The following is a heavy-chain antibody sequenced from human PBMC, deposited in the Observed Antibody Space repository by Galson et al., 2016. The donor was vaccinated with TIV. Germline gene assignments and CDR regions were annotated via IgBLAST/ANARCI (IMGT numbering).Heavy chain of an antibody. D-gene: IGHD6-19*01. Sequence: QSGAEVTKPGESLNISCKGSGYKFSDYSIAWVRQMPGKGLEWMGILHPGDSDTRYRPSFQGQVTISADKSINTTYLQWSSLKASDTAMYFCARLGQRWLARGLDSWGQGTLVTVSS. V-gene: IGHV5-51*01. CDR3: ARLGQRWLARGLDS. CDR2: LHPGDSDT. J-gene: IGHJ5*01. CDR1: GYKFSDYS.